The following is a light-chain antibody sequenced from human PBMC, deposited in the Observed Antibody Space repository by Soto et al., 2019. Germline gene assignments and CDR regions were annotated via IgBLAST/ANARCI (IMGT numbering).Light chain of an antibody. V-gene: IGKV3-11*01. J-gene: IGKJ4*01. CDR2: GAS. Sequence: EIVLTQSPATLSLSPGERATFSCRASQSVSTYIAWYQKKPGQAPRLLIDGASNRATGIPARFSGSGSATDFTLTISSLEPEDFAIYYCLRRSNWPVTFGGGNKVEI. CDR1: QSVSTY. CDR3: LRRSNWPVT.